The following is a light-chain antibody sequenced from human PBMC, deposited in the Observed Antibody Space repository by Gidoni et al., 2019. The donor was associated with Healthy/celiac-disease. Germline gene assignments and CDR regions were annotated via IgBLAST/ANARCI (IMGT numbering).Light chain of an antibody. CDR1: QSVRSY. CDR3: QQRSNWPPLT. CDR2: DAS. V-gene: IGKV3-11*01. J-gene: IGKJ4*01. Sequence: EIVLTQSPATLSLSPEESATLSCRASQSVRSYLAWYQQKPGKAPRLLIYDASTRSPGIPARFSGRGSGTAFTILISSLEPEDVAVYYCQQRSNWPPLTFGGGTKVEIK.